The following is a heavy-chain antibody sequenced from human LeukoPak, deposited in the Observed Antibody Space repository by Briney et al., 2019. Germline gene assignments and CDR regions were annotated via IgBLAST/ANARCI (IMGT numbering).Heavy chain of an antibody. CDR1: GFTFSSNY. CDR2: MYSGGST. J-gene: IGHJ4*02. D-gene: IGHD4-23*01. V-gene: IGHV3-66*04. Sequence: GGSLRLSCAPSGFTFSSNYMSWVRQARGKGLEWVSVMYSGGSTYYAVSVKVRFTISRDNSKTTLYLQMNSLSAVDTAVYYCTRLRRFGGNVAFDYWGQGTLVTASS. CDR3: TRLRRFGGNVAFDY.